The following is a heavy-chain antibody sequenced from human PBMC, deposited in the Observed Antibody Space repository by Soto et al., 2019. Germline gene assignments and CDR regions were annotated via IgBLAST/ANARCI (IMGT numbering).Heavy chain of an antibody. CDR3: ARVYYEILSGYGPDVFAI. D-gene: IGHD3-9*01. Sequence: ASVKVSCKASGYTFTGYYMHWVRQAPGQGLEWMGWINPNSGGTNYAQKFQGWVTMTRDTSISTAYMELSRLRSDDTAVYYCARVYYEILSGYGPDVFAICGQRSMVTVSS. CDR2: INPNSGGT. CDR1: GYTFTGYY. V-gene: IGHV1-2*04. J-gene: IGHJ3*02.